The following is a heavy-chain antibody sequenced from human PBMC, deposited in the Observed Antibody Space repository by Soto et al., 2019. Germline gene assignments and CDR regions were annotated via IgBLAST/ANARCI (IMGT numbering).Heavy chain of an antibody. CDR2: ISPYSGNT. D-gene: IGHD3-16*01. CDR3: AMVDNYVTPTPQDV. Sequence: QVQLVQSGDEVRKPGSSVKVSCKASGYIFVNYGIAWVRQAPGQGLEWMGWISPYSGNTHYASKVQGRLTMTTDTHTTTGSMDQGRLTSDATAVYYCAMVDNYVTPTPQDVWGQGTTVTVSS. CDR1: GYIFVNYG. J-gene: IGHJ6*02. V-gene: IGHV1-18*01.